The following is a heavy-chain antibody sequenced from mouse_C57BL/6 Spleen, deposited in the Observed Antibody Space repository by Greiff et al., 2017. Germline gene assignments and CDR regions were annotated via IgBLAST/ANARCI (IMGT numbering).Heavy chain of an antibody. Sequence: DVKLVESGGGLVKPGGSLKLSCAAPGFTFSSYAMSWVRQTPEKRLEWVATISDGGSYTYYPDNVKGRFTISRDNAKNNLYLQMSHLKSGDTAMYYSARDYYGSSYYFDYWGQGTTLTVSS. D-gene: IGHD1-1*01. V-gene: IGHV5-4*01. J-gene: IGHJ2*01. CDR3: ARDYYGSSYYFDY. CDR2: ISDGGSYT. CDR1: GFTFSSYA.